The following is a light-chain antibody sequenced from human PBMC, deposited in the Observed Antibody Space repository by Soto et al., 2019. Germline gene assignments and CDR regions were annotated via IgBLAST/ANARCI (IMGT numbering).Light chain of an antibody. CDR3: QQYNNWWT. J-gene: IGKJ1*01. CDR1: KSVSSN. CDR2: GAS. Sequence: EIVMQHSPATLSVSPGERATLSCRARKSVSSNLAWYQQKPGQAPRLLIYGASTRATGIPARFSGSGSGTEFTLTISSLQSEDFAVYYCQQYNNWWTFGQGTKVEIK. V-gene: IGKV3-15*01.